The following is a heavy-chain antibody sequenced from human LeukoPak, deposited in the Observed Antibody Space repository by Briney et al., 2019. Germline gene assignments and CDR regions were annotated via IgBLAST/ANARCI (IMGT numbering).Heavy chain of an antibody. V-gene: IGHV3-48*02. CDR1: GFTFSSYS. CDR2: ISDSATTI. J-gene: IGHJ4*02. Sequence: GGSLRLSCAASGFTFSSYSMNWVRQAPGKGLEWVSFISDSATTIYYADSVKGRSTISRDNAKHSLYLQMNSLSDEDTAVYFCARDGYNSYDYWGQGTLVTVSS. CDR3: ARDGYNSYDY. D-gene: IGHD5-24*01.